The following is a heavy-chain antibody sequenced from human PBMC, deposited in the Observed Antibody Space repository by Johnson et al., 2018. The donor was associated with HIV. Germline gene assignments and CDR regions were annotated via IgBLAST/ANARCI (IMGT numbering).Heavy chain of an antibody. Sequence: QMQLVESGGGVVQPGRSLRLSCEASGFTFSTYAMHWVRQAPGKGLEWVTVISFDGSNYYYTESVKGRFTISRDKSKNTLYLQMNSLRPEDTAVYYCARGGGCGGDCYSGYDAFDIWGQGTMVTVSS. D-gene: IGHD2-21*01. V-gene: IGHV3-30-3*01. CDR2: ISFDGSNY. CDR1: GFTFSTYA. J-gene: IGHJ3*02. CDR3: ARGGGCGGDCYSGYDAFDI.